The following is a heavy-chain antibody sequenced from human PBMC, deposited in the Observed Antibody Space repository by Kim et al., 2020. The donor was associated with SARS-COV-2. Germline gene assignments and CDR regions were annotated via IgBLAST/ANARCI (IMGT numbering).Heavy chain of an antibody. V-gene: IGHV4-31*03. Sequence: SETLSLTCTVSGGSISSGGYYWSWIRQHPGKGLEWIGYIYYSGSTYYNPSLKSRVTISVDTSKNQFSLKLSSVTAADTAVYYCARDRRRDGYNPDAFDIWGQGTMVTVSS. CDR3: ARDRRRDGYNPDAFDI. D-gene: IGHD5-12*01. J-gene: IGHJ3*02. CDR2: IYYSGST. CDR1: GGSISSGGYY.